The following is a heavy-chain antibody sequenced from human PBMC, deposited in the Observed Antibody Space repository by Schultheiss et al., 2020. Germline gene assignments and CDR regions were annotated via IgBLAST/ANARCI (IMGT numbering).Heavy chain of an antibody. CDR3: AKGLSLVVAAATDYGMDV. CDR2: ISSYNGNT. J-gene: IGHJ6*02. V-gene: IGHV1-18*01. Sequence: ASVKVSCKASGYTFTSYGISWVRQAPGQGLEWMGWISSYNGNTNYAQKLQGRVTMTTDTSTSTAYMELRNLRPDDTAVYYCAKGLSLVVAAATDYGMDVWGQGTTVTVSS. CDR1: GYTFTSYG. D-gene: IGHD2-15*01.